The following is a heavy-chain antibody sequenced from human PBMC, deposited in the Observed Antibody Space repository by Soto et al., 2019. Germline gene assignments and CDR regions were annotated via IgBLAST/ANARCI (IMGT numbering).Heavy chain of an antibody. V-gene: IGHV4-59*08. CDR1: GGSISSYY. J-gene: IGHJ6*03. Sequence: QVQLQESGPGLVKPSETLSLTCTVSGGSISSYYWSWIRQPPGKGPEWIGYIYYSGSTNYNPSLKSRVTISVDTSKNQFSLKLSSVTAADTAVYYCARRSGTIFGVVDYYYYYYMDVWGKGTTVTVSS. CDR3: ARRSGTIFGVVDYYYYYYMDV. CDR2: IYYSGST. D-gene: IGHD3-3*01.